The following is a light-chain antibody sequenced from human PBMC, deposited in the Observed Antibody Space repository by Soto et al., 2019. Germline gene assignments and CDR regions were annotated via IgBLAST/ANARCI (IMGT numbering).Light chain of an antibody. V-gene: IGLV2-14*01. J-gene: IGLJ3*02. CDR2: EVT. Sequence: QPVLTQPASVSGSPGQSITISCTGTSSDVGGYDYVSWYQQYPGKAPKLLIYEVTNRPSGVSNRFSGSKSGNTASLTISGLQAEDEADYYCSSYTGSIAWVFGGGTKVTVL. CDR1: SSDVGGYDY. CDR3: SSYTGSIAWV.